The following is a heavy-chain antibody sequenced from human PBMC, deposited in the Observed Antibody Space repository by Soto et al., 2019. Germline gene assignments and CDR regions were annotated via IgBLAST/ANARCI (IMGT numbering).Heavy chain of an antibody. V-gene: IGHV3-23*01. J-gene: IGHJ4*02. CDR2: ISGSGGST. Sequence: PGGSLRLSCAASGFTFSSYAMSWVRQAPGKGLEWVSAISGSGGSTYYADSVKGRFTISRDNSKNTLYLQMNSLRAEDTAVYYCAKDSLSPQYNKGYCSSTSCYVFDYWGQGTLVTVSS. D-gene: IGHD2-2*01. CDR3: AKDSLSPQYNKGYCSSTSCYVFDY. CDR1: GFTFSSYA.